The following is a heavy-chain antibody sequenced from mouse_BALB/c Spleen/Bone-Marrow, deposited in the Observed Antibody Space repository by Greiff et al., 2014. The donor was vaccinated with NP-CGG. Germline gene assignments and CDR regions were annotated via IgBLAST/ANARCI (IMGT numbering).Heavy chain of an antibody. CDR3: APIYDGYYVAWFAY. CDR2: IDPENGNT. Sequence: EVKLQESGAELVRPGALVKLSCKASGFNIKDYYMHWVKQRPEQGLEWIGWIDPENGNTIYDPKFQGKASITADTSSNTAYLQLSSLTPEDTAVYYCAPIYDGYYVAWFAYWGQGTLVTVSA. D-gene: IGHD2-3*01. CDR1: GFNIKDYY. V-gene: IGHV14-1*02. J-gene: IGHJ3*01.